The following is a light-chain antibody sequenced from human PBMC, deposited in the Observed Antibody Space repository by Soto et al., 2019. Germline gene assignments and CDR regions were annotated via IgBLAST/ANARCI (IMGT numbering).Light chain of an antibody. CDR1: QSVRSNF. J-gene: IGKJ1*01. CDR2: GAS. Sequence: EIVFTQSPGNLSLSTEERATLSRRPSQSVRSNFLARYQQKASQGPRLLLYGASSRATGIPDRFSGSGSGSVFTLTISRLEPEDFVVYCCQQYGSSPRTFGQGTKVDTK. CDR3: QQYGSSPRT. V-gene: IGKV3-20*01.